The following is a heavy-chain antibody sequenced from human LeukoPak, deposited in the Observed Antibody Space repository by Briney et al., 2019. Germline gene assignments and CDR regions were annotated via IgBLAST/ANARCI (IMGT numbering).Heavy chain of an antibody. CDR2: MNPNSGNT. CDR1: GYLFIVYN. J-gene: IGHJ4*02. V-gene: IGHV1-8*03. CDR3: ARGTHSSSWYWGGFGVYYFDY. D-gene: IGHD6-13*01. Sequence: ASVKVSCKASGYLFIVYNIHWVRQATGQGLEWMGWMNPNSGNTGYAQKFQGRVTITRNTSISTAYMELSSLRSEDTAVYYCARGTHSSSWYWGGFGVYYFDYWGQGTLVTVSS.